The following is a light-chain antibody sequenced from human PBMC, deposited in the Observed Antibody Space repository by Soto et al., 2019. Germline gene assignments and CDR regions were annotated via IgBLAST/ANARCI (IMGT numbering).Light chain of an antibody. CDR3: SSYTSSSTGV. J-gene: IGLJ1*01. V-gene: IGLV2-14*01. CDR1: SSDVGTYNY. Sequence: QSALTQPASVSGSPGQSITISCTGASSDVGTYNYVSWYQQHPGKAPKLMIYDASNRPSGVSDRFSGSKSGNTASLTISGLQAEDEADYYCSSYTSSSTGVFGTGTKVTVL. CDR2: DAS.